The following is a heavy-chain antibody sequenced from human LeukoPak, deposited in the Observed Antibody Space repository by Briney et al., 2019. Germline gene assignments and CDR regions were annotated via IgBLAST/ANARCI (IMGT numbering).Heavy chain of an antibody. J-gene: IGHJ4*02. D-gene: IGHD3-3*01. Sequence: PSETLSLTCAVYGGSFSGYYWSWIRQPPGKGLEWIGEVNHSGSTNYNPSLKSRVTISVDTSKNQFSLKLSSVTAADTAVYYCARGGSQYYDFWSGYDWGQGTLVTVSS. V-gene: IGHV4-34*01. CDR2: VNHSGST. CDR3: ARGGSQYYDFWSGYD. CDR1: GGSFSGYY.